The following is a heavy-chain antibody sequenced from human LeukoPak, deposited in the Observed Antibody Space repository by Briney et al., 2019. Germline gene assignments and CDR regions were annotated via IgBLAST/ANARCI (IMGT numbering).Heavy chain of an antibody. V-gene: IGHV1-69*05. J-gene: IGHJ3*02. CDR3: ASPVGFKYGSDDFAI. CDR1: GDTFSNYA. CDR2: ITPIFHTT. D-gene: IGHD3-10*01. Sequence: GASVKVSCKASGDTFSNYAINWVRQAPGQRLEWMGGITPIFHTTNYAQKFQGRVTITTDESTSTAYMELSSLGSEDTAVYYCASPVGFKYGSDDFAIWGQGTLVTVSS.